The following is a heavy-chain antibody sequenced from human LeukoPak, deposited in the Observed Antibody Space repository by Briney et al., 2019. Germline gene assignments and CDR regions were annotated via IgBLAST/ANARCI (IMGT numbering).Heavy chain of an antibody. Sequence: GGSLRLSCAASGFDVMTNYVNWFRQAPGKGREWFSVIHSGGSTYYADSVKGRFTISRDNSKNTLYLQMNSLRAEDTAVYFCARGRGLLYYFDYWGQGTLVTVSS. J-gene: IGHJ4*02. CDR2: IHSGGST. CDR1: GFDVMTNY. CDR3: ARGRGLLYYFDY. D-gene: IGHD2-15*01. V-gene: IGHV3-53*03.